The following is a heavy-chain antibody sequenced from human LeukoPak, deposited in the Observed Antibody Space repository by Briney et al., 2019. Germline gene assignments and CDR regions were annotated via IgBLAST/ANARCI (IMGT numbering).Heavy chain of an antibody. V-gene: IGHV3-53*01. CDR1: GFTFSRYS. CDR2: IYSGGST. CDR3: AKDGFYYGSGTYPQDY. Sequence: GGPLRLSCAASGFTFSRYSMNWVRQAPGKGLEWVSVIYSGGSTYYADSVKGRFTISRDNSKNTLYLQMHSLRTEDTVVYYCAKDGFYYGSGTYPQDYWGQGTLVTVSS. D-gene: IGHD3-10*01. J-gene: IGHJ4*02.